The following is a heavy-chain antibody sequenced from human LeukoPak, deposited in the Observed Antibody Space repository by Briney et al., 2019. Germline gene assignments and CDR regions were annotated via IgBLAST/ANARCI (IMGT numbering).Heavy chain of an antibody. V-gene: IGHV4-4*07. D-gene: IGHD4-17*01. J-gene: IGHJ5*02. CDR1: GGSISSYY. Sequence: PSETLSLTCTVSGGSISSYYWRWLRQPAGKGLEWIGRIYTSGSTNYNPSLKSRVTISVDTSKNQFSLNLMSVTAADTAVYYCTRDTGTTGEVKFDPWGQGTLVTVSS. CDR2: IYTSGST. CDR3: TRDTGTTGEVKFDP.